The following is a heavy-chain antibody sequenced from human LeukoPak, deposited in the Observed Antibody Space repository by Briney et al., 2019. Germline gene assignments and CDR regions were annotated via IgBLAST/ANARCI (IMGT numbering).Heavy chain of an antibody. J-gene: IGHJ4*02. Sequence: SETLSLTCTVSGGSISSGDYYWSWIRQPPGKGLEWIGYIYYGGSTYYNPSLKSRVTISVDTSKNQFSLKLSSVTAADTAVYYCASSLIVVVPAAIHPIDYWGQGTLVTVSS. CDR2: IYYGGST. CDR3: ASSLIVVVPAAIHPIDY. D-gene: IGHD2-2*02. CDR1: GGSISSGDYY. V-gene: IGHV4-30-4*08.